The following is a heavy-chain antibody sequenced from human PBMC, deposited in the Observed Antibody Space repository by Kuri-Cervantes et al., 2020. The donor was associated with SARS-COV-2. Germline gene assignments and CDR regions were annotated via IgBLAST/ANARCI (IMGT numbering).Heavy chain of an antibody. J-gene: IGHJ4*02. V-gene: IGHV3-NL1*01. D-gene: IGHD5-24*01. CDR2: IYSGGST. CDR1: GFTFSSYG. CDR3: AKGQMATTTAGVFDY. Sequence: GGSLRLSCAASGFTFSSYGMHWVRQAPGKGLEWVSVIYSGGSTYYADSVKGRFTLSRDNAKNMLFLQMNSLRAEDTAVYYCAKGQMATTTAGVFDYWGQGTLVTVSS.